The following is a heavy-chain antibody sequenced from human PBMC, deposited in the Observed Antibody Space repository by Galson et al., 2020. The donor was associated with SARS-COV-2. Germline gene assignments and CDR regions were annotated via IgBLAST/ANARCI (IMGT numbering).Heavy chain of an antibody. Sequence: GESLKISCKASGYRFTSYWIGWVRQMSGKGLEWMGIVFPGDSETRYSPSFQGQVTISADKSISTAYLQWSSLKASDSAMYYCARHTADCSNGICYADYYHGMDVWGQGTTVTVS. J-gene: IGHJ6*02. D-gene: IGHD2-8*01. CDR2: VFPGDSET. V-gene: IGHV5-51*01. CDR1: GYRFTSYW. CDR3: ARHTADCSNGICYADYYHGMDV.